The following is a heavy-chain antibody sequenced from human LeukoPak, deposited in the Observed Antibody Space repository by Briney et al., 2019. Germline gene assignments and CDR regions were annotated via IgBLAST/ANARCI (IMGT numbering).Heavy chain of an antibody. CDR2: IAGGSDIT. D-gene: IGHD1-7*01. CDR1: GFALRSRA. Sequence: PGGSLRLSCAASGFALRSRAMNWVRQAPGKGLEWVSAIAGGSDITYYADSVKGRFTISRDISKNTLYLQMNGLRVEDTAIYYCAKKATPTGTTGNYFDYWGQGTLVTVSS. CDR3: AKKATPTGTTGNYFDY. J-gene: IGHJ4*02. V-gene: IGHV3-23*01.